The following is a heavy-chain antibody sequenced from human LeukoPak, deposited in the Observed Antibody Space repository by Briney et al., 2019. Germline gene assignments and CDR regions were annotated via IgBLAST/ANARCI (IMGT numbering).Heavy chain of an antibody. CDR1: GYTFTRYD. V-gene: IGHV1-18*01. D-gene: IGHD3-22*01. J-gene: IGHJ4*02. CDR3: ARAGTYYDSSGYYLHYFDY. CDR2: ISAYNGKT. Sequence: GASVKVSCKASGYTFTRYDINWVRQAPGQGLEWTGWISAYNGKTNYAKKFQGRVTMTTDTSTSTAYMELRSLRSDDTAVYYCARAGTYYDSSGYYLHYFDYWGQGTLVTVSS.